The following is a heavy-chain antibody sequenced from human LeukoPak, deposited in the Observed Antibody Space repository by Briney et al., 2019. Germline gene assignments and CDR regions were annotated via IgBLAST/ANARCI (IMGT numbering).Heavy chain of an antibody. J-gene: IGHJ3*02. CDR1: GGSISSGGYS. V-gene: IGHV4-30-2*01. CDR2: IYHSGST. D-gene: IGHD4-17*01. CDR3: ARATTTVTTRLYAFDI. Sequence: SETLSLTCAVSGGSISSGGYSWSWIRQPPGKGLEWIGYIYHSGSTYYNPSLKSRVTISVDRSKNQFSLKLSSVTAADTAVYYCARATTTVTTRLYAFDIWGQGTMVTVSS.